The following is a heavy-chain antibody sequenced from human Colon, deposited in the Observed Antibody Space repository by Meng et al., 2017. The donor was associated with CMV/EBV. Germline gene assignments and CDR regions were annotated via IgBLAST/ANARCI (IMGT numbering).Heavy chain of an antibody. Sequence: GESLKISCEGSGFTFSDYSMSWVRQAPGTGLEWVSSISGRSIHIFYADSVKGRFTLSRDNARNSVYLQMDSLRADDTAVYYCARGRGYCSSTGCYSNFDYWGQGALVTVSS. D-gene: IGHD2-2*01. CDR3: ARGRGYCSSTGCYSNFDY. J-gene: IGHJ4*02. V-gene: IGHV3-21*01. CDR2: ISGRSIHI. CDR1: GFTFSDYS.